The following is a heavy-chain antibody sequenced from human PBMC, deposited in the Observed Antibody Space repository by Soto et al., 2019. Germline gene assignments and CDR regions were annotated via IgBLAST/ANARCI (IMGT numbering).Heavy chain of an antibody. CDR2: MTGDGRTT. J-gene: IGHJ4*02. Sequence: GGSLRLSCAASGFTFADYWMHWVRQPPGKGPEWVSRMTGDGRTTQYADSVKGRFTASRDNAKSTLDLQMNSLRAEDTAVYYCATAEVDYWGPGTLVTVSS. V-gene: IGHV3-74*03. CDR1: GFTFADYW. CDR3: ATAEVDY.